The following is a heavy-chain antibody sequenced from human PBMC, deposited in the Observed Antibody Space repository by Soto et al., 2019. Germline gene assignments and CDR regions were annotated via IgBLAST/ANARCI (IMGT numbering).Heavy chain of an antibody. V-gene: IGHV4-39*01. CDR3: ARQKFSGAGYYQMDV. Sequence: SETLSLTCTVSGGSITSTIHWWGWIRQPPGKGLEWIGSIDYTESTFYNPSLNSRVTISIDTSKNQFSLKMHSVAAADTAVYYCARQKFSGAGYYQMDVWGKGATVTVSS. D-gene: IGHD6-19*01. CDR1: GGSITSTIHW. J-gene: IGHJ6*03. CDR2: IDYTEST.